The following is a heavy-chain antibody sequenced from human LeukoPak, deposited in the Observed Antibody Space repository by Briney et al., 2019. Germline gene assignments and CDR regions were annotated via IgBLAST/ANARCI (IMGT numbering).Heavy chain of an antibody. D-gene: IGHD3-22*01. Sequence: SETLSLTCTVSGGTISSYYWSWIRQPPGKGLEWIGYIYYSGSTNYNSSLKSRVTISVDTSKNQFSLKLSSVTAADTAVYYCARDLRDYYDSSGYYRAHAFDIWGQGTMVTVSS. CDR2: IYYSGST. J-gene: IGHJ3*02. V-gene: IGHV4-59*12. CDR1: GGTISSYY. CDR3: ARDLRDYYDSSGYYRAHAFDI.